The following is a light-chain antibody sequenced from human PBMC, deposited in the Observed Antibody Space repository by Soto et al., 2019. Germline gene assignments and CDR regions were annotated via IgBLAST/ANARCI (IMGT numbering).Light chain of an antibody. J-gene: IGLJ2*01. V-gene: IGLV2-14*03. CDR2: DVT. CDR1: SSDVGGYDY. Sequence: QSALTQPASVSGSPGQSITISCTGTSSDVGGYDYVSWYQHHPGKAPKLMIYDVTIRPSGVSNRVSGSKSGNTASLTISGLRAEDEADYFCSSYTCSSTLHVVFGGGTKLTVL. CDR3: SSYTCSSTLHVV.